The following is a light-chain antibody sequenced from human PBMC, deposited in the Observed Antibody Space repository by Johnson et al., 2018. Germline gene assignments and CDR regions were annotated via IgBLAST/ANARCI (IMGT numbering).Light chain of an antibody. Sequence: QSVLTQPPSVSAAPGQKVTISCSGSSSNIGNNYVSWYQQLPGTAPKLLIYENNKRPPGIPDRFSCSKSGTSATLGITGLQTGDEADYYCGTWDSSLSAGNVFGTGTKVTVL. J-gene: IGLJ1*01. V-gene: IGLV1-51*02. CDR2: ENN. CDR1: SSNIGNNY. CDR3: GTWDSSLSAGNV.